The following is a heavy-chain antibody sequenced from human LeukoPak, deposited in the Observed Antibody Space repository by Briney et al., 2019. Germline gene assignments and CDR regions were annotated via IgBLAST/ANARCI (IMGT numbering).Heavy chain of an antibody. D-gene: IGHD2-2*01. CDR1: GGSISSSNW. J-gene: IGHJ3*02. CDR2: IYHSGST. Sequence: SETLSLTCAVSGGSISSSNWWSWVRQPPGKGLEWIGEIYHSGSTNYNPSLKGRVTISVDKSKNQFSLKLSSVTAADTAVYYCAREGLRGYCSSTSCPDAFDIWGQGTMVTVSS. V-gene: IGHV4-4*02. CDR3: AREGLRGYCSSTSCPDAFDI.